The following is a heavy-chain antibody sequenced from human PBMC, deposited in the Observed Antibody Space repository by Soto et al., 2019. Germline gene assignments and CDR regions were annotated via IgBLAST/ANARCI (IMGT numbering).Heavy chain of an antibody. Sequence: QVQLVQSGAEVKKPGASVKVSCKASGYTFTSYGISWVRQAPGQGLEWMGWISAYNGNTNYAEKLQGRVTMTTDTSTSTAYMELRSLRSDDTAVYYCAITLRGSSWTGAEYFQHWGQGTLVTVSS. CDR1: GYTFTSYG. J-gene: IGHJ1*01. D-gene: IGHD6-13*01. V-gene: IGHV1-18*01. CDR3: AITLRGSSWTGAEYFQH. CDR2: ISAYNGNT.